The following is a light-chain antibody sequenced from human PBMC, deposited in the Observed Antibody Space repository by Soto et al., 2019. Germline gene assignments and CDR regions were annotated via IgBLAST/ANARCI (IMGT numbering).Light chain of an antibody. Sequence: EIVLTQSPGTLSLSPGERATLSCRASQSVSSSYLAWYQQKPGQAPGLLIYGASSRATGIPDRFGGSGSGTDFTLTISRLEPEDFAVYYCQQYGSSPTFGQGTKLEIK. V-gene: IGKV3-20*01. CDR1: QSVSSSY. CDR2: GAS. CDR3: QQYGSSPT. J-gene: IGKJ2*01.